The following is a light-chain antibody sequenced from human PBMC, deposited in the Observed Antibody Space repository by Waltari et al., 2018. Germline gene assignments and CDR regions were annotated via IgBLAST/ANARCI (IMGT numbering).Light chain of an antibody. CDR3: QHYYSTPRT. CDR1: RDITDS. V-gene: IGKV1-NL1*01. J-gene: IGKJ2*02. Sequence: DIQMTQSPSSLSASVGDRVTITCRASRDITDSLAWYQQKPGRAPKVLLFDASSLQSGVPSRFIGSGSGTDFTLTISNLQPEDFATYYCQHYYSTPRTFGRGTTVEIK. CDR2: DAS.